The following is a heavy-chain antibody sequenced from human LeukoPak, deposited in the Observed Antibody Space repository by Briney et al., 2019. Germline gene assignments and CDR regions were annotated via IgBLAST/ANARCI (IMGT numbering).Heavy chain of an antibody. J-gene: IGHJ4*02. CDR2: IIPILGIA. CDR3: ARAVPQRHGSGSLIDY. CDR1: GGTFSSYA. Sequence: SVKVSCKASGGTFSSYAISWVRQAPGQGLEWMGRIIPILGIANYAQKFQGRVTITADKSTSTAYMELSSLRSEDTAVYYCARAVPQRHGSGSLIDYWGQGTLVTVSS. D-gene: IGHD3-10*01. V-gene: IGHV1-69*04.